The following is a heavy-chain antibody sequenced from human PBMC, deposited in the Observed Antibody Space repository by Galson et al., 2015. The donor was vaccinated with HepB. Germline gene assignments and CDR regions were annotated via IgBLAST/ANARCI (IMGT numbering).Heavy chain of an antibody. J-gene: IGHJ5*02. CDR2: INTGNGHT. Sequence: SVKVSCKASGYTFTGYAMHWVRQAPGQRLEWMGWINTGNGHTKYSQKFQGRVTITRDTSASTAYMELSSLRSEDTAVYYCARDGAYYWFDPWGQGTLVTVSS. CDR1: GYTFTGYA. CDR3: ARDGAYYWFDP. V-gene: IGHV1-3*04. D-gene: IGHD2-21*01.